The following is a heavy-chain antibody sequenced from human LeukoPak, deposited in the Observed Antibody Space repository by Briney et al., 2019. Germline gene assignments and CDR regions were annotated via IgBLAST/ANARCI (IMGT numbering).Heavy chain of an antibody. CDR3: ARSEGFTYGYGWFDL. D-gene: IGHD5-18*01. V-gene: IGHV4-59*01. J-gene: IGHJ5*02. CDR2: ISDTGST. Sequence: PSETLSLTCTVSGGSISSYYWSWIRQPPGKTLEWIGYISDTGSTNYNPSLQSRVTISLDTSRNQFSLILRSVTAADTAVYYCARSEGFTYGYGWFDLWAQGTLVSVSS. CDR1: GGSISSYY.